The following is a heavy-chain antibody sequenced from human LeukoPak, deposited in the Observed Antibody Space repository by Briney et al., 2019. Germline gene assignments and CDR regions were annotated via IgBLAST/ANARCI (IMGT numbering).Heavy chain of an antibody. CDR2: INHSGST. D-gene: IGHD3-9*01. J-gene: IGHJ4*02. CDR3: ARDGTGGPYDILTGYYPLDY. CDR1: GGSFSGYY. V-gene: IGHV4-34*01. Sequence: PSETLSLTCAVYGGSFSGYYWSWIRQPPGKGLEWIGEINHSGSTNYNPSLKSRVTISVDKSKNQFSLKLSSVTAADTAVYYCARDGTGGPYDILTGYYPLDYWGQGTLVTVSS.